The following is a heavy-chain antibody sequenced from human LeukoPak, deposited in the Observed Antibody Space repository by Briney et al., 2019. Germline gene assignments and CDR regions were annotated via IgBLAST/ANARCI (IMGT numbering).Heavy chain of an antibody. Sequence: GASVKVSCKASGYTFTGYYMHWVRQAPGQGLEWMGRINPNSGGTNYAQKFQGRVTMTRDTSISTAYMELSRLRSDDTAVYYCARVLTAYYDSSGYYSESDYWGQGTLVTLSS. V-gene: IGHV1-2*06. J-gene: IGHJ4*02. CDR3: ARVLTAYYDSSGYYSESDY. D-gene: IGHD3-22*01. CDR1: GYTFTGYY. CDR2: INPNSGGT.